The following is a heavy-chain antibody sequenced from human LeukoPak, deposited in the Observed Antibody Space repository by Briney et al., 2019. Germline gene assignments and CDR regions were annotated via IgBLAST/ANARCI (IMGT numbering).Heavy chain of an antibody. Sequence: ASVRVSCKASGYTFTSYYMHWVRQAPGQGLEWMGIINPSGGSTSYAQKFQGRVTMTRDTSTSTVYMELSSLRSEDTAVYYCARDGYYGSGSHFNWFDPWGQGTLVTVSS. D-gene: IGHD3-10*01. CDR1: GYTFTSYY. CDR3: ARDGYYGSGSHFNWFDP. CDR2: INPSGGST. J-gene: IGHJ5*02. V-gene: IGHV1-46*01.